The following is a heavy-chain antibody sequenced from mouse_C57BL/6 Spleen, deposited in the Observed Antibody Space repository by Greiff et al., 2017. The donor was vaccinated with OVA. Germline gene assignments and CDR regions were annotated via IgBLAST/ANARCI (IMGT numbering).Heavy chain of an antibody. Sequence: EVKVVESGGGLVQPKGSLKLSCAASGFSFNTYAMNWVRQAPGKGLEWVARIRSKSNNYATYYADSVKDRFTISRDDSESMLYLQMNNLKTEDTAMYYCVRRDSSGYAWFAYWGQGTLVTVSA. D-gene: IGHD3-2*02. J-gene: IGHJ3*01. CDR1: GFSFNTYA. CDR2: IRSKSNNYAT. CDR3: VRRDSSGYAWFAY. V-gene: IGHV10-1*01.